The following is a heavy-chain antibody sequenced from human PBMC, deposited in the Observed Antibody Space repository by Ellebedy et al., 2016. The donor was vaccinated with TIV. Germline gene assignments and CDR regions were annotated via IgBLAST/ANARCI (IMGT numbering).Heavy chain of an antibody. CDR1: GYTFTSYD. CDR2: MNPNSGDT. V-gene: IGHV1-8*01. J-gene: IGHJ6*02. D-gene: IGHD4-17*01. CDR3: AREGDYSFSYYYGMDV. Sequence: AASVKVSCKASGYTFTSYDINWVRQATGQGLEWMGWMNPNSGDTGYAQKFQGRVTMNWNTSISTAYMELSSLRSEDTAVYYCAREGDYSFSYYYGMDVWGQGTTVTVSS.